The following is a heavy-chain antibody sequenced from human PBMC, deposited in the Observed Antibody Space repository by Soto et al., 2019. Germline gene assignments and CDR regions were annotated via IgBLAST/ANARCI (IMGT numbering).Heavy chain of an antibody. D-gene: IGHD3-3*01. V-gene: IGHV4-31*03. Sequence: SETLSLTCTVSGGSISSGGYYWSWIRQHPGKGLEWIGYIYYSGSTYYNPSLKSRVTISVDTSKNQFSLKLSSVTAADTAVYYCARDITREYYDFWSGYPSRAKGWFDPWGQGTLVTVSS. CDR3: ARDITREYYDFWSGYPSRAKGWFDP. CDR2: IYYSGST. J-gene: IGHJ5*02. CDR1: GGSISSGGYY.